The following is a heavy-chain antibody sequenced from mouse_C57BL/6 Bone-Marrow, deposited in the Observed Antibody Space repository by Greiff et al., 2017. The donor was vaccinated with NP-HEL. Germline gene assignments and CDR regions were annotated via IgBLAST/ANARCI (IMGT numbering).Heavy chain of an antibody. CDR1: GYTFTSYW. V-gene: IGHV1-55*01. J-gene: IGHJ3*01. Sequence: QVQLKESGAELVKPGASVKMSCKASGYTFTSYWITWVKQRPGQGLEWIGDIYPGSGSTNYNEKFKSKATLTVDTSSSTAYMQLSSLTSEDSAVYYCARSIAYWGQGTLVTVSA. CDR2: IYPGSGST. CDR3: ARSIAY.